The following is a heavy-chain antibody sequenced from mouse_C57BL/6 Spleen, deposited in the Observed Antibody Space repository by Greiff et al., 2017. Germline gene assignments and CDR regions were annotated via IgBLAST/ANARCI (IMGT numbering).Heavy chain of an antibody. Sequence: VQLQQSGAELVMPGASVKLSCKASGYTFTSYWMHWVQQRPGQGLEWIGEIDPSDSYTNYNQKFKGKSTLTVDKSSSTAYMQLSSLTSEDSAVYDCARDLAWFAYWGQGTLVTVSA. CDR2: IDPSDSYT. V-gene: IGHV1-69*01. CDR1: GYTFTSYW. J-gene: IGHJ3*01. CDR3: ARDLAWFAY.